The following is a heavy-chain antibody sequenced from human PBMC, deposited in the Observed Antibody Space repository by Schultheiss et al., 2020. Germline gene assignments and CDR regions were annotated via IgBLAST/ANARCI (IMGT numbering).Heavy chain of an antibody. CDR3: ARGPRITGIGTLYYYYYGMDV. CDR1: GGSISSGGYY. Sequence: SETLSLTCTVSGGSISSGGYYWSWIRQHPGKGLEWIGRIYTSGSTNYNPSLKSRVTMSVDTSKNQFSLKLSSVTAADTAVYYCARGPRITGIGTLYYYYYGMDVWGQGTTVTVSS. CDR2: IYTSGST. J-gene: IGHJ6*02. V-gene: IGHV4-61*02. D-gene: IGHD1-20*01.